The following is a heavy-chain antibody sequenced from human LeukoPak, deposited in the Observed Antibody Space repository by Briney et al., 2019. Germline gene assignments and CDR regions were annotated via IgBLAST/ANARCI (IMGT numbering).Heavy chain of an antibody. J-gene: IGHJ4*02. CDR2: FYTSGSA. V-gene: IGHV4-4*07. CDR3: ARDRGGSSGYYSSFDY. CDR1: GGPISGYY. Sequence: PSETLSLTCTVSGGPISGYYWSWIRQTAGKGLEWIGRFYTSGSANYNPSLNSRVSMSLDTSKNHFSLKLSSVTAADTAVYYCARDRGGSSGYYSSFDYWGQGTLVTVSS. D-gene: IGHD3-22*01.